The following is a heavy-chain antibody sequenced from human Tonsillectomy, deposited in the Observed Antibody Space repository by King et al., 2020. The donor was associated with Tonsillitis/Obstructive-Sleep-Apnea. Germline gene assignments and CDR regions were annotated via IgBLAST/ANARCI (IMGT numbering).Heavy chain of an antibody. V-gene: IGHV3-30*04. CDR3: AIDPGWSGYPSRDFDY. D-gene: IGHD3-3*01. Sequence: VQLVESGGGVVKPGRSLRLSCAASGFTFSSYAMHWVRQAPGKGLEWVAVISYDGTNKYYADSVKGRFTISRDNSKNTLYLQMNSLRAEDTAVFYCAIDPGWSGYPSRDFDYWGQGTLVTVSS. J-gene: IGHJ4*02. CDR2: ISYDGTNK. CDR1: GFTFSSYA.